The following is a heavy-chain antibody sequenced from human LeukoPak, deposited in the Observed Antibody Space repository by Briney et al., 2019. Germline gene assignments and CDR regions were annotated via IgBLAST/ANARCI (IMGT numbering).Heavy chain of an antibody. Sequence: PSETLSLTCTASGGSISSFYWSWIRQPPGKGLEWIGYIHYTGSTSFNPSLKSRLSISVDTSKNQLSLKLSSVTAADTAVYYCARSSGWYYFESWGQGTLATVSS. CDR3: ARSSGWYYFES. CDR2: IHYTGST. J-gene: IGHJ4*02. V-gene: IGHV4-59*08. CDR1: GGSISSFY. D-gene: IGHD6-19*01.